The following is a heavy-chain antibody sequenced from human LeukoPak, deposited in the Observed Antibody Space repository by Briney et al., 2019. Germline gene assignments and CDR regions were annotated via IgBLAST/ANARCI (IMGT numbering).Heavy chain of an antibody. Sequence: GKSLKISCKGSGYSFTSYWIGWVRQMPGKGLEWMGLIYPGDSDTRYSPSFQGQVTISADKSISTAYLQWSSLKASDTAMYYCARSRVPAARRGYYYYGMDVWGQGTTVTVSS. CDR3: ARSRVPAARRGYYYYGMDV. J-gene: IGHJ6*02. CDR1: GYSFTSYW. D-gene: IGHD2-2*01. CDR2: IYPGDSDT. V-gene: IGHV5-51*01.